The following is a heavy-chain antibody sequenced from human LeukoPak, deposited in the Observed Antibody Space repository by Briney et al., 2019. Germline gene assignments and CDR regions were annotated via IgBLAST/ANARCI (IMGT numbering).Heavy chain of an antibody. V-gene: IGHV3-23*01. CDR2: ISGSGGST. Sequence: QSGGSLRLSCAASGFTFSSYAMSWVRQAPGKGLEWVSAISGSGGSTYYADSVKGRFTISRDNSKNTLYLQMNSLRAEDTAVYYCAKKYTAHNWFDPWGQGTLVTVSS. CDR3: AKKYTAHNWFDP. CDR1: GFTFSSYA. J-gene: IGHJ5*02. D-gene: IGHD1-1*01.